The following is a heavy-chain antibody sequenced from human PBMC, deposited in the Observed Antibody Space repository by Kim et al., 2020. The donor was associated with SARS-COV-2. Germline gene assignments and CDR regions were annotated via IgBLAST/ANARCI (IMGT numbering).Heavy chain of an antibody. CDR1: GGSISSYY. Sequence: SETLSLTCTVSGGSISSYYWSWIRQPPGKGLEWIGYIYYSGSTNYNPSLKSRVTISVDTSKNQFSLKLNSVTAADTAVYYCARGGGIQLWYPTPYYFDYWGQGTLVTVSS. CDR2: IYYSGST. V-gene: IGHV4-59*01. CDR3: ARGGGIQLWYPTPYYFDY. D-gene: IGHD5-18*01. J-gene: IGHJ4*02.